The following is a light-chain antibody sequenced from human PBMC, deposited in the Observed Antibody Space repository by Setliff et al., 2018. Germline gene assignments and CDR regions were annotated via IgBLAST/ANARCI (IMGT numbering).Light chain of an antibody. CDR1: SSDIGAYKF. CDR2: EVT. CDR3: SSYAASDNPYV. Sequence: QSALTQPPSASGSPGQSLTISCTGTSSDIGAYKFVSWYRQHPGKAPRLIIYEVTQRPSGVPDRFSGSKSGNTASLTVSGLQAEDEADYYCSSYAASDNPYVFGAGTKVTVL. J-gene: IGLJ1*01. V-gene: IGLV2-8*01.